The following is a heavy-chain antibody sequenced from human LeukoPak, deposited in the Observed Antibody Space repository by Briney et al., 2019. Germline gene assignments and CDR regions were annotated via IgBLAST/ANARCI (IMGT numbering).Heavy chain of an antibody. CDR3: ARTPYSGSYSYFDY. Sequence: SETLSLTCTVSGGSISSYYWGWIRQPPGKGLEWIGNIHHSGTTYYNPSLKSRVTKSLDTSKNQFSLNLSSVTAADTAVYYCARTPYSGSYSYFDYWGQGTLVTVSS. CDR1: GGSISSYY. V-gene: IGHV4-59*04. D-gene: IGHD1-26*01. J-gene: IGHJ4*02. CDR2: IHHSGTT.